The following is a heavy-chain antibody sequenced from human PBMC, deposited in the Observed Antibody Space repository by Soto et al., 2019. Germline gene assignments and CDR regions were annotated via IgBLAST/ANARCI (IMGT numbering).Heavy chain of an antibody. V-gene: IGHV3-74*01. Sequence: PGGSLRLSCAASGFSFSSYCMHWVRQAPGKGLVWVSRINSDGSSTFYADSVKGRFTISRDNAKNTLYLQMNSLRADDTAVYYCASSLLTPFDYWGQGTLVTVSS. CDR2: INSDGSST. CDR3: ASSLLTPFDY. CDR1: GFSFSSYC. J-gene: IGHJ4*02. D-gene: IGHD7-27*01.